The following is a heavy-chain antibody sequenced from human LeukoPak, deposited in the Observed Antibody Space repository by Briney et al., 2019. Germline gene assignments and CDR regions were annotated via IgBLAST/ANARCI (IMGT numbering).Heavy chain of an antibody. Sequence: PGRSLRLSCAADGFTFSSYSIHWVRPAPDKGLEWVAVISYEGSNKYYADSVEGRFTSPRDNSKHQLYLQLNSLRAEDTAVYYCSRAYDILTGYYSFWGQGTLVSVSS. CDR1: GFTFSSYS. D-gene: IGHD3-9*01. J-gene: IGHJ4*02. CDR3: SRAYDILTGYYSF. CDR2: ISYEGSNK. V-gene: IGHV3-30-3*01.